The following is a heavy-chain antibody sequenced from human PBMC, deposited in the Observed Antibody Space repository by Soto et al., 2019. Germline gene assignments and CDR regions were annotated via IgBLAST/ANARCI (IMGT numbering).Heavy chain of an antibody. Sequence: SETLSLTCTVSGGSINTFYWRWVRQPAGKGLEWIGRIFSSGSTSFNPSLESRVAMSVDTSKNHFSLNLSSVTAADMAVYYCAREGSYSAYNFAHGIQLWSFDFWGQGALVTVSS. D-gene: IGHD5-12*01. CDR3: AREGSYSAYNFAHGIQLWSFDF. CDR2: IFSSGST. J-gene: IGHJ4*02. V-gene: IGHV4-4*07. CDR1: GGSINTFY.